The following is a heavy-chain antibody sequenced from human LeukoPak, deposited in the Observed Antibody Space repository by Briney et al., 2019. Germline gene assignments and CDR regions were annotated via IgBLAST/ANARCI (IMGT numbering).Heavy chain of an antibody. CDR2: MNPNSGNT. V-gene: IGHV1-8*01. J-gene: IGHJ5*02. Sequence: ASVKVSCKASGYTFTSYDINWVRQATGQGLEWMRWMNPNSGNTGYAQKFQGRVTMTRNTSISTAYMELSSLRSGDTAVYYCARLYSSSHWGWFDPWGQGTLVTVSS. CDR3: ARLYSSSHWGWFDP. CDR1: GYTFTSYD. D-gene: IGHD6-13*01.